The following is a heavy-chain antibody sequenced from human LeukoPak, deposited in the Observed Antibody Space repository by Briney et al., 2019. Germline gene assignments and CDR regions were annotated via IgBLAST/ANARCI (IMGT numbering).Heavy chain of an antibody. CDR3: ASNTRYCSGGNCYSGILGYFQH. CDR1: GFTFSSYV. V-gene: IGHV3-30*04. Sequence: GGSLRLSCAASGFTFSSYVMHWVRQAPGKGLEWVAIISYDGSNEYYADSVKGRFTISRDKSKNTLYLQMNSLRAEDTAVYYCASNTRYCSGGNCYSGILGYFQHWGQGTLVTVSS. J-gene: IGHJ1*01. CDR2: ISYDGSNE. D-gene: IGHD2-15*01.